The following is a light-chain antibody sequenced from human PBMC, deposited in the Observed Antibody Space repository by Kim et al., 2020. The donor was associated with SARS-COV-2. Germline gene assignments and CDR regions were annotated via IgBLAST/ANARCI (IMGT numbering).Light chain of an antibody. CDR1: QSVSSNF. J-gene: IGKJ1*01. Sequence: ENVLTQSPGTLPLSPGERSTLSCRSSQSVSSNFLAWYQQKAGQAPRLLIYSGSSRASGIPDRFSGSGSGTDFTLTISTLEPEDFAVYYCQQYATAPETFGQGTKVDIK. CDR3: QQYATAPET. CDR2: SGS. V-gene: IGKV3-20*01.